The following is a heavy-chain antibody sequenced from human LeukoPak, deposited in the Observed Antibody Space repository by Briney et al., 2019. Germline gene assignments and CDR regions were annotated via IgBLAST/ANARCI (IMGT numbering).Heavy chain of an antibody. D-gene: IGHD4-17*01. J-gene: IGHJ3*02. CDR2: IYPGDSDT. CDR3: ARRGSVTTTIGDAFDI. CDR1: GYSFTSYW. V-gene: IGHV5-51*01. Sequence: GESLNISCKGSGYSFTSYWIGWVRQMPGKGLEWMGIIYPGDSDTRYSPSFQGQVTISADKSISSAYLQWSSLKASDTAMYYCARRGSVTTTIGDAFDIWGQGTMVTVSS.